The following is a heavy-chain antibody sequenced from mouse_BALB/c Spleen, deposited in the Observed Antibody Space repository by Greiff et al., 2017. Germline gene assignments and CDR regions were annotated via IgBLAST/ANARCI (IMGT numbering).Heavy chain of an antibody. CDR2: IRLKSNNYAT. Sequence: EVQLQESGGGLVQPGGSMKLSCVASGFTFSNYWMNWVRQSPEKGLEWVAEIRLKSNNYATHYAESVKGRFTISRDDSKSSVYLQMNNLRAEDTGIYYCTRGVRGVFDYWGQGTTLTVSS. J-gene: IGHJ2*01. D-gene: IGHD2-14*01. CDR1: GFTFSNYW. CDR3: TRGVRGVFDY. V-gene: IGHV6-6*02.